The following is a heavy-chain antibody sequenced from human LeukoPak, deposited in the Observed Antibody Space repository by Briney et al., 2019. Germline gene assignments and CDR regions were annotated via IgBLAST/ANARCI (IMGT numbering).Heavy chain of an antibody. CDR3: AREIFYGLDV. J-gene: IGHJ6*02. Sequence: PGGSLRLSCAASGFTFSSYEMNWVRQAPGKGLEWISYISGSGRSIYYADSVKGRFTISRDNSKNTLYVQMNSLRAEDTAVYFCAREIFYGLDVWGQGTTVTVSS. V-gene: IGHV3-48*03. D-gene: IGHD3-9*01. CDR2: ISGSGRSI. CDR1: GFTFSSYE.